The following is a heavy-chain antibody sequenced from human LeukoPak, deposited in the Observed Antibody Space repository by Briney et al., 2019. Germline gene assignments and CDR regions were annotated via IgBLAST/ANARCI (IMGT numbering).Heavy chain of an antibody. D-gene: IGHD1-26*01. J-gene: IGHJ4*02. CDR1: GGSISSSH. CDR2: IYYTGST. V-gene: IGHV4-59*01. CDR3: ARDVGATTSYFDY. Sequence: SETLSLTCSVSGGSISSSHWNWIWQPPGKGLEWIGYIYYTGSTNYNPSLKSRVTISLDTSKNQFSLRLSSVTAADTAVYYCARDVGATTSYFDYWGQGTLVTVSS.